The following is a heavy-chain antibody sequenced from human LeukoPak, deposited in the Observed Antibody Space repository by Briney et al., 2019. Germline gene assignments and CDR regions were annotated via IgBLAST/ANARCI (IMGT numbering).Heavy chain of an antibody. J-gene: IGHJ4*02. V-gene: IGHV1-69*04. CDR2: IIPILGIA. CDR1: GGTFSSYA. Sequence: SVKVSCKASGGTFSSYAISWVRQAPGQGLEWMGRIIPILGIANYAQKLQGRVTITADKSTSTAYMELSSLRSEDTAVYYCARDRGITGTTSDYWGQGTLVTVSS. D-gene: IGHD1-7*01. CDR3: ARDRGITGTTSDY.